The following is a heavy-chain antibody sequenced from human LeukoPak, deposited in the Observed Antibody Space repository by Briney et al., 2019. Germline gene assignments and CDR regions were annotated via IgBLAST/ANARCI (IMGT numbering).Heavy chain of an antibody. CDR3: AKDVGKWESLHFFDY. J-gene: IGHJ4*02. CDR2: IKENGNEQ. CDR1: GFTFSRYW. V-gene: IGHV3-7*03. D-gene: IGHD1-26*01. Sequence: PGGSLRLSCTASGFTFSRYWMSWVRQAPGKGPEWVAHIKENGNEQYYAESVKGRFTISRDDSRNTLYLQMNSLRGDDTAVYYCAKDVGKWESLHFFDYWGQGTLVTVSS.